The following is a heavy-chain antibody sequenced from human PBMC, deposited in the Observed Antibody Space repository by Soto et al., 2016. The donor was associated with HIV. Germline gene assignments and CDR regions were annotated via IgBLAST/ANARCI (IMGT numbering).Heavy chain of an antibody. CDR3: AKEWMGRSGYVKTLYYYYCYMDV. V-gene: IGHV3-23*01. Sequence: EVQLLESGGGLVQPGGSLRLSCAASGFTFSSYAMSWVRQAPGKGLEWVSAISGSGGSTYYADSVKGRFTISRDNSKNTLYLQMNSLRAEDTAVYYCAKEWMGRSGYVKTLYYYYCYMDVWGKGTTVTVSS. CDR1: GFTFSSYA. D-gene: IGHD5-12*01. J-gene: IGHJ6*03. CDR2: ISGSGGST.